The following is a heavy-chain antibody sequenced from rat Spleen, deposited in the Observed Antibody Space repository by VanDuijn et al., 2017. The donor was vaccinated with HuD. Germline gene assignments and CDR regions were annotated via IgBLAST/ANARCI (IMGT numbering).Heavy chain of an antibody. V-gene: IGHV5S13*01. CDR2: ISTGGSST. CDR3: AKDVTSGYAFDY. Sequence: EVQLVESGGGLVQPGRSLKLSCATSGFTFSNYGMSWVRQAPTKGLEWVASISTGGSSTYYRDSVKGRFTISRDNAKSTLYLQMDNLKSEDTATYYCAKDVTSGYAFDYWGQGVMVTVSS. J-gene: IGHJ2*01. D-gene: IGHD4-3*01. CDR1: GFTFSNYG.